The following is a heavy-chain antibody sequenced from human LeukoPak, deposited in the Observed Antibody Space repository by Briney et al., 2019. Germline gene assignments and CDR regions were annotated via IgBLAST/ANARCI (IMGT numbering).Heavy chain of an antibody. J-gene: IGHJ3*02. Sequence: GASVKVSCKASGGTFSSYAISWVRQAPGQGLEWMGGIIPIFGTANYAQKFQGRVTITADESTSTAYMELSSLRAEDTAMYYCCMGTSGIGVNDAFNIWGQGTMVTVSS. V-gene: IGHV1-69*13. D-gene: IGHD1-1*01. CDR1: GGTFSSYA. CDR2: IIPIFGTA. CDR3: CMGTSGIGVNDAFNI.